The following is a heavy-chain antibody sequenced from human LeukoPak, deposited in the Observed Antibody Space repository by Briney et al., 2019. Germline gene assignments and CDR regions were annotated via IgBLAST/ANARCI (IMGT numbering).Heavy chain of an antibody. CDR2: ISSSSSHT. J-gene: IGHJ4*02. Sequence: GGSLRLSCAASGFTFNGFYMSWIRQAPGKGLEWVSFISSSSSHTNYADSVKGRFTISRDNAKNSLFLQMHSLRVEDTAVYYCARNPAAGTLDYWGQGTLVTVSS. D-gene: IGHD6-13*01. CDR1: GFTFNGFY. CDR3: ARNPAAGTLDY. V-gene: IGHV3-11*06.